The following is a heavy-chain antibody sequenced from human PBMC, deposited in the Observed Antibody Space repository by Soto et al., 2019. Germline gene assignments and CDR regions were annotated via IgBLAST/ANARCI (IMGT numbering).Heavy chain of an antibody. CDR1: GGSFSGYY. D-gene: IGHD3-9*01. CDR3: ARVTGPLRYFDWLPYYFDY. V-gene: IGHV4-34*01. Sequence: SETLSLTCAVYGGSFSGYYWSWIRQPPGKGLEWIGEINHSRSTNYNPSLKSRVTISVDTSKNQFSLKLSSVTAADTAVYYCARVTGPLRYFDWLPYYFDYWGQGTLVTVSS. CDR2: INHSRST. J-gene: IGHJ4*02.